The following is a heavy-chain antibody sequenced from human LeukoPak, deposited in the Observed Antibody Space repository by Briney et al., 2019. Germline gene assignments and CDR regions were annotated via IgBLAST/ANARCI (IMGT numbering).Heavy chain of an antibody. J-gene: IGHJ4*02. Sequence: SETLSLTCTVSDGSISSYYWSWIRQPPGKGLEWIGYIYYSGSTNYNPSLKSRVTISVDTSKNQFSLKLSSVTAADTAVYYCARRPYSSGWYDAGFDYWGQGTLVTVSS. D-gene: IGHD6-19*01. V-gene: IGHV4-59*08. CDR3: ARRPYSSGWYDAGFDY. CDR2: IYYSGST. CDR1: DGSISSYY.